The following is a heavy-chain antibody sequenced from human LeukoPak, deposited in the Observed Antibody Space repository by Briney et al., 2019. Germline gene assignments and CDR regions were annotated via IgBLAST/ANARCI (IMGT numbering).Heavy chain of an antibody. Sequence: GGSLRLSCAASGFTFSSYSMNWVRQAPGKGLEWVSSISSSSSYIYYAYSVKGRFTISRDNAKNSLYLQMTSLKAEDTAVYYCARDTYYDILTGPSRLDVWGKGTTVTVSS. V-gene: IGHV3-21*01. J-gene: IGHJ6*04. D-gene: IGHD3-9*01. CDR3: ARDTYYDILTGPSRLDV. CDR2: ISSSSSYI. CDR1: GFTFSSYS.